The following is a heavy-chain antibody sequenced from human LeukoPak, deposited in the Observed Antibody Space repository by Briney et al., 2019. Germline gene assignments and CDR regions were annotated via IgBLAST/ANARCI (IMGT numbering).Heavy chain of an antibody. D-gene: IGHD6-13*01. J-gene: IGHJ5*02. Sequence: GGSLRLSCAASGFTFSSYWMSWVRQAPGKGLEWVSYISSSSSTIYYADSVKGRFTISRDNAKNSLYLQMNSLRAEDTAVYYCARFRRRASAAAVPFDPWGQGTLSPSPQ. CDR2: ISSSSSTI. V-gene: IGHV3-48*01. CDR1: GFTFSSYW. CDR3: ARFRRRASAAAVPFDP.